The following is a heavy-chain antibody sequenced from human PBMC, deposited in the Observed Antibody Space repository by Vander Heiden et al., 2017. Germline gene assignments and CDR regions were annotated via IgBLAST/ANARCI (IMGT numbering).Heavy chain of an antibody. Sequence: QVQLQESGPGLVKPSQTLSLTCTVSGGSIGSGGYSWSWIRQHPGKGLEWIGYIYYSGSTYYNPSLKRRVTISVDTSKNQFSLKLSSVTAADTAVYYCARDPSAYGGGDCSSGWFDPWGQGTLVTVYS. J-gene: IGHJ5*02. D-gene: IGHD2-21*02. CDR1: GGSIGSGGYS. CDR2: IYYSGST. V-gene: IGHV4-31*03. CDR3: ARDPSAYGGGDCSSGWFDP.